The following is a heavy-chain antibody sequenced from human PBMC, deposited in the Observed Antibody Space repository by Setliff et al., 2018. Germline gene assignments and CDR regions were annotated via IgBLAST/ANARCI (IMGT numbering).Heavy chain of an antibody. CDR1: GYSSSNFW. V-gene: IGHV5-51*01. D-gene: IGHD2-21*01. CDR2: IYPGDSHT. Sequence: PGESLKISCKGSGYSSSNFWIGWVRQMPGKGLEWMGIIYPGDSHTRYSPSFQGQVTMSADKSINTAYLQWNNLKASDTAVYYCARRGERFFNWFDPWGQGTLVTVSS. J-gene: IGHJ5*02. CDR3: ARRGERFFNWFDP.